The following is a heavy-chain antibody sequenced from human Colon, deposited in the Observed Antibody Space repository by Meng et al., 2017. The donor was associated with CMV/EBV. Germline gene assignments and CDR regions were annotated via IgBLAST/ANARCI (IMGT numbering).Heavy chain of an antibody. CDR1: GFTFSSYS. D-gene: IGHD6-13*01. CDR3: ARHVGPAASGGWFDP. V-gene: IGHV3-21*01. CDR2: ISSSSSYI. Sequence: GGSLRLSCAASGFTFSSYSMNWVRQAPGKGLEWVSSISSSSSYIYYADSVKGRFTISRDNAKNSLYLQMNSLRAEDTAVYYCARHVGPAASGGWFDPWGQGTLVTVSS. J-gene: IGHJ5*02.